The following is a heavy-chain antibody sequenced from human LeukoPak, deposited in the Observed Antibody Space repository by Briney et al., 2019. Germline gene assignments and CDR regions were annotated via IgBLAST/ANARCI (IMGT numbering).Heavy chain of an antibody. CDR1: GFTFSSYG. CDR3: AKGYKDLGEWESRDYYGMDV. V-gene: IGHV3-30*18. J-gene: IGHJ6*02. D-gene: IGHD3-10*01. CDR2: ISYDGSNK. Sequence: PGRSLRLSCAASGFTFSSYGMHWVRQAPGKGLEWVAVISYDGSNKYYADSMKGRFTISRDNSKNTLYLQMNSLRAEDTAVYYCAKGYKDLGEWESRDYYGMDVWGQGTTVTVSS.